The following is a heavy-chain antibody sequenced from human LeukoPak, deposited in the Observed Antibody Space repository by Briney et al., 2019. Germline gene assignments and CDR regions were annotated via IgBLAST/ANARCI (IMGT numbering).Heavy chain of an antibody. CDR2: ISSSGSTI. CDR1: GFTFSSYE. V-gene: IGHV3-48*03. Sequence: GGSLRLSCAASGFTFSSYEMNWVRQAPGKGLEWVSYISSSGSTIYYADSVKGRFTISRDNSKNTLYLQVNSLRAEDTAVYYCARGVAAAGSYYFDYWGQGTLVTVSS. J-gene: IGHJ4*02. D-gene: IGHD6-13*01. CDR3: ARGVAAAGSYYFDY.